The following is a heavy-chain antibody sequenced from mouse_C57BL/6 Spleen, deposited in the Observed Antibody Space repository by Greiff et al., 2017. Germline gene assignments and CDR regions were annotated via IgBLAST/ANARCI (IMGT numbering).Heavy chain of an antibody. CDR1: GYTFTSYW. J-gene: IGHJ1*03. Sequence: QVQLQPGAELVMPGASVKLSCKASGYTFTSYWMHWVKQRPGQGLEWIGEIDPSDSYTNYNQKFKGKSTLTVDKSSSTAYMQLSSLTSEDSAVYYCARPHYYGSSLYWYFDVWGTGTTVTVSS. CDR2: IDPSDSYT. D-gene: IGHD1-1*01. CDR3: ARPHYYGSSLYWYFDV. V-gene: IGHV1-69*01.